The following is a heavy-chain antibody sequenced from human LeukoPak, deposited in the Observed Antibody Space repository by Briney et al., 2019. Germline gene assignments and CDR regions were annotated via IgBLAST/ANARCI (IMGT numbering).Heavy chain of an antibody. V-gene: IGHV1-69*02. CDR3: ALPYYGSGSLNWFDP. CDR1: GGTFISYT. CDR2: FIPILGIA. Sequence: GSSVKVSCKASGGTFISYTISWVRQAPGQGLEWMGRFIPILGIANYAQKFQGRVTITADKSTSTAYMELSSLRSEDTAVYYCALPYYGSGSLNWFDPWGQGTLVTVSS. J-gene: IGHJ5*02. D-gene: IGHD3-10*01.